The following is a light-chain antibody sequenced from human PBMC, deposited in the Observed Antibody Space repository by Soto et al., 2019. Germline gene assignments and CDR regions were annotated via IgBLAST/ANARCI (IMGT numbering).Light chain of an antibody. CDR2: EVN. Sequence: QSALTQPASVAGSPGQSITISCTGTSSDVGGYDYVSWYQQHPGKAPKLIIYEVNNRPSGVSHRFSGSKSGNTASLTISGLQAEDEADYYCSSYTSSSTYVFGSGPRSPS. J-gene: IGLJ1*01. CDR3: SSYTSSSTYV. CDR1: SSDVGGYDY. V-gene: IGLV2-14*01.